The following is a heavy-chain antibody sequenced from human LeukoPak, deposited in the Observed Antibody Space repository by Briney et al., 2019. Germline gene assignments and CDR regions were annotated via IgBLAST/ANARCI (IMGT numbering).Heavy chain of an antibody. Sequence: GGSLRLSCAASGFTFSSYAMSWVRQAPGKGLEWVSAISGSGGSTYYADSVKGRFTISRDNSKNTLYLQMNSLRAEDTAVYYCARGVLWFGELPNPVDYWGQGTLVTVSS. CDR2: ISGSGGST. D-gene: IGHD3-10*01. V-gene: IGHV3-23*01. J-gene: IGHJ4*02. CDR1: GFTFSSYA. CDR3: ARGVLWFGELPNPVDY.